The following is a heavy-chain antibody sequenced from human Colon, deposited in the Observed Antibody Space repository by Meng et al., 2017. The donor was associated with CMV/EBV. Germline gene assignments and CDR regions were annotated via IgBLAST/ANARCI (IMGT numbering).Heavy chain of an antibody. V-gene: IGHV4-38-2*02. D-gene: IGHD1-26*01. CDR2: IYYRGST. CDR3: AGERTLGATDS. Sequence: GSLRLSCSVSGFSISRDYYWGWVRQPPGKAPEWIGSIYYRGSTHYNPSLKSRVTISPDTSKNQFSLKLRSLTAADTAVYFCAGERTLGATDSWGQGTLVTVSS. J-gene: IGHJ4*02. CDR1: GFSISRDYY.